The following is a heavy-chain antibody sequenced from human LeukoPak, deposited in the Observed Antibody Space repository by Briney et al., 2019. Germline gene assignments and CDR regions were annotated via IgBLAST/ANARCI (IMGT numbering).Heavy chain of an antibody. CDR2: ISYDGNNK. CDR1: GSTFSNYA. V-gene: IGHV3-30-3*01. J-gene: IGHJ5*02. CDR3: ARGVGGDSRFDP. Sequence: GGSLRLSCAASGSTFSNYAMHWVRQSPGKGLEWVAVISYDGNNKYYADSVKGRFTISRDNSKNTLYLQMNSLRAADTAVYYCARGVGGDSRFDPWGQGTLVTVSS. D-gene: IGHD1-26*01.